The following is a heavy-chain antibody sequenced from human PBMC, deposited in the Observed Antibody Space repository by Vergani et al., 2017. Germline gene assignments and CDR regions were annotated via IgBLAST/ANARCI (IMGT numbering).Heavy chain of an antibody. CDR3: AKGPYCSGGSCYSGAFDI. Sequence: EVQLVQSGAEVKKPGESLKISCKGSGYSFTSYWIAWVRQMPGKGLEWMGIIYPGDSDTRYSPSFQGQVTISADKSISTAYLQWSSRKASDTAMYYCAKGPYCSGGSCYSGAFDIWGQGTMVTVSS. CDR2: IYPGDSDT. CDR1: GYSFTSYW. J-gene: IGHJ3*02. V-gene: IGHV5-51*01. D-gene: IGHD2-15*01.